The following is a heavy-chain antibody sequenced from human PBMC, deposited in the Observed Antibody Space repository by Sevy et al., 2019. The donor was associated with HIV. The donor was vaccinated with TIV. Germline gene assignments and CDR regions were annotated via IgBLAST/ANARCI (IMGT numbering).Heavy chain of an antibody. CDR2: INQDGSGK. J-gene: IGHJ4*02. D-gene: IGHD3-10*01. V-gene: IGHV3-7*01. CDR1: EFTFSKYW. CDR3: ARETGSSHFDY. Sequence: GGSLRLPCAASEFTFSKYWMSWVRQAPGRGLEWGANINQDGSGKYYLNSVKGRLTISRDNGRNSLYLQMSSLRAEDTAVYYCARETGSSHFDYWGQGTLVTVSS.